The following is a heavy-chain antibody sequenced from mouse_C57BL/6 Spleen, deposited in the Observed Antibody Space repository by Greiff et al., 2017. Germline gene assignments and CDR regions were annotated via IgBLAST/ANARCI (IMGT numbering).Heavy chain of an antibody. CDR3: ARSDYCCYAGFAY. CDR2: INPRSGFT. J-gene: IGHJ3*01. Sequence: QVQLKQPGAELAKPGASVTLSCKASGYTFTSYWMHWVNQRPGQGLEWIGYINPRSGFTKYNQKFKDKDTLTAAKSSRPAYMQLSSLTSEDSAVYYCARSDYCCYAGFAYWGQGTLVTVSA. CDR1: GYTFTSYW. D-gene: IGHD2-2*01. V-gene: IGHV1-7*01.